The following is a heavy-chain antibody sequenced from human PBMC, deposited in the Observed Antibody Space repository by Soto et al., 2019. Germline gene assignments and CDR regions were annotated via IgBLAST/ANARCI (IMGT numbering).Heavy chain of an antibody. J-gene: IGHJ6*02. CDR3: ARVGPVFYYYGMDV. CDR1: GYTFTSYA. CDR2: INAGNGNT. V-gene: IGHV1-3*01. Sequence: ASVKVSCKASGYTFTSYAMHWVRQAPGQRLEWMGWINAGNGNTKYSQKFQGRVTITRDTSASTAYMELSSLRSEDTDVYYCARVGPVFYYYGMDVWGQGTTVTVSS.